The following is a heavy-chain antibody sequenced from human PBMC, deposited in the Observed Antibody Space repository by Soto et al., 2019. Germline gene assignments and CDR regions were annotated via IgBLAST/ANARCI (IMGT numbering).Heavy chain of an antibody. CDR2: IYYSGST. J-gene: IGHJ3*02. V-gene: IGHV4-59*01. CDR3: ARDGLGDAFDI. D-gene: IGHD3-10*01. CDR1: GGSISSYY. Sequence: QVQLQESGPGLVEPSETLSLTCTVSGGSISSYYWSWIRQPPGKGLEWIGYIYYSGSTNYNPSLKRRVTISVDTSKNQFSLKLSSVTAADTAVYYCARDGLGDAFDIWGQGTMVTVSS.